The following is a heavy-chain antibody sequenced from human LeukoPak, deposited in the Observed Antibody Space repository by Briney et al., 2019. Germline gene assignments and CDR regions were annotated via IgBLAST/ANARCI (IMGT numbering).Heavy chain of an antibody. CDR2: IIPIFGTA. CDR1: GYTFTSYD. CDR3: ARDLGRAFDY. V-gene: IGHV1-69*13. Sequence: ASVKVSCKASGYTFTSYDINWVRQATGQGLEWMGGIIPIFGTANYAQKFQGRVTITADESTSTAYMELSSLRSEDTAVYYCARDLGRAFDYWGQGTLVTVSS. J-gene: IGHJ4*02.